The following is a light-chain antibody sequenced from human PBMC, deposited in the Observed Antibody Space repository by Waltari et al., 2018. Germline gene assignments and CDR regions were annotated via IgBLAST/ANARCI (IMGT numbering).Light chain of an antibody. CDR1: QTLSSSY. V-gene: IGKV3-20*01. CDR3: QQYGSPLWS. Sequence: EIVLTQSPDTLSLSPGERATLSCRASQTLSSSYLAWYQQKPGQAPRLLIYRTSSRATGIPDRVSGSGSGTDFSLNINRLEPEDSAVYYCQQYGSPLWSFGQGTKVEIK. CDR2: RTS. J-gene: IGKJ1*01.